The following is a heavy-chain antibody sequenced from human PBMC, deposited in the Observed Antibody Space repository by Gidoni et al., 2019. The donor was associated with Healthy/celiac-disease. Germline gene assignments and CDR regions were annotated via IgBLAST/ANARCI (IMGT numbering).Heavy chain of an antibody. J-gene: IGHJ3*02. CDR1: GGTFSSYA. CDR3: ARVGRYYYDSSGKSYDAFDI. CDR2: IIPILGIA. D-gene: IGHD3-22*01. Sequence: QVQLVQSGAEVKKPGSSVKVSCKASGGTFSSYAISWVRQAPGQGLEWMGRIIPILGIANYAQKFQGRVTITADKSTSTAYMELSSLRSEDTAVYYCARVGRYYYDSSGKSYDAFDIWGQGTMVTVSS. V-gene: IGHV1-69*04.